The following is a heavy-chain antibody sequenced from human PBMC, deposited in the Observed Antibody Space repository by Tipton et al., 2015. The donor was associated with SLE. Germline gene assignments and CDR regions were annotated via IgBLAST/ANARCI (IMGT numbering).Heavy chain of an antibody. J-gene: IGHJ5*02. V-gene: IGHV4-39*07. CDR3: TRGGRGDGANPFDP. CDR1: GGSITNSNYF. Sequence: TLSLTCSVSGGSITNSNYFWGWIRQPPGKGLEWIGNIYYSGSPHYNPSLKSRVTISVNTSKNQFSLRLTSVTVADTAVYYCTRGGRGDGANPFDPWGQGTLVTVSS. D-gene: IGHD4/OR15-4a*01. CDR2: IYYSGSP.